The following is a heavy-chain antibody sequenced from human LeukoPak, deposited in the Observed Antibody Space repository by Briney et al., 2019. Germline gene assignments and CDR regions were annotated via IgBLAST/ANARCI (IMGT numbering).Heavy chain of an antibody. V-gene: IGHV4-59*01. D-gene: IGHD4-17*01. CDR2: IYYSGST. Sequence: SETLSLTCTVSDGSISSYYWSWIRQPPGKGLEWIGYIYYSGSTNYNPSLKSRVTISVDTSKNQFSLKLSSVTAADTAVYYCARMGELTTVTTAAFDIWGQGTMVTVSS. CDR3: ARMGELTTVTTAAFDI. J-gene: IGHJ3*02. CDR1: DGSISSYY.